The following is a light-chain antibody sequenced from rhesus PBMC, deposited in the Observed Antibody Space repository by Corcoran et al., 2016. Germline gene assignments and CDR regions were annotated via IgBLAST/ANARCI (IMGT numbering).Light chain of an antibody. V-gene: IGKV3-35*01. CDR3: QQYSNWPT. CDR1: QSVGSN. CDR2: AAS. J-gene: IGKJ4*01. Sequence: EIVLTQSPATLSLSPGERATLSCRTSQSVGSNLAWYQQKPGQAPRLLIYAASSRATGIPDRVRGSGCVTDFTPTISSLEPEDVGVYYCQQYSNWPTFGGGTKVELK.